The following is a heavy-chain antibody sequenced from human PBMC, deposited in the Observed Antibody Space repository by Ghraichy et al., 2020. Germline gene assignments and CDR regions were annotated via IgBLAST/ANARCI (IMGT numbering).Heavy chain of an antibody. Sequence: GGSLRLSCAVSGFTFSEYGMHWVRQAPGRGLEWVAFMRLDETERSYGDSVRGRFTISRDNSKNTLYLQMHSLRAEDTAVYYCAKDYKTGWTNWFDPWGQGTLVTVSS. CDR1: GFTFSEYG. J-gene: IGHJ5*02. CDR2: MRLDETER. CDR3: AKDYKTGWTNWFDP. D-gene: IGHD6-19*01. V-gene: IGHV3-30*02.